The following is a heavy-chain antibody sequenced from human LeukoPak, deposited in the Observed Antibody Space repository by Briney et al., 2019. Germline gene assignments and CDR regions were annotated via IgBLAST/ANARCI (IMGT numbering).Heavy chain of an antibody. D-gene: IGHD3-22*01. CDR2: INPNSGGT. V-gene: IGHV1-2*04. Sequence: ASVKVSCKASGYTFTGYYMHWVRQASGQGLEWMGWINPNSGGTNYAQKFQGWVTMTRDTSISTAYMELSRLRSDDTAVYYCARGRYYYDSSGRNWFGPWGQGTLVTVSS. CDR3: ARGRYYYDSSGRNWFGP. J-gene: IGHJ5*02. CDR1: GYTFTGYY.